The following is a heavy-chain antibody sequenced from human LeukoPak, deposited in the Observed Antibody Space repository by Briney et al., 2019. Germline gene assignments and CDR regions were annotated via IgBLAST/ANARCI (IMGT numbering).Heavy chain of an antibody. CDR2: IKQDGSEK. CDR1: GLTLSRYW. J-gene: IGHJ4*02. D-gene: IGHD3-10*01. Sequence: GGSLRLSCAGSGLTLSRYWMNWVRQAPGKGLGWVANIKQDGSEKYFVDSVKGRFTISRDNAKNSLYLQMNSLRPEDTAVYYCASTIYRDGGDSITYRPLDYWGRGTLVTVSS. CDR3: ASTIYRDGGDSITYRPLDY. V-gene: IGHV3-7*01.